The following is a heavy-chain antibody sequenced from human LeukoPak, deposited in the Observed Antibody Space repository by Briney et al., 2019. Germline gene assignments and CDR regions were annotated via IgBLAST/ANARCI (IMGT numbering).Heavy chain of an antibody. CDR1: GYTFTGYY. CDR3: ASLSRYNWNYALGY. D-gene: IGHD1-7*01. J-gene: IGHJ4*02. Sequence: GASVKVSCKASGYTFTGYYMHWVRQAPGQGLEWMGRINPNSGSTNYAQKFQGRVTMTRDTSISTAYMELSRLRSDDTAVYYCASLSRYNWNYALGYWGQGTLVTVSS. CDR2: INPNSGST. V-gene: IGHV1-2*06.